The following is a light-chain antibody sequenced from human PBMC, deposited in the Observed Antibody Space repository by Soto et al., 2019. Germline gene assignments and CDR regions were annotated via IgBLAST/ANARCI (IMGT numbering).Light chain of an antibody. Sequence: IEITETRSFVSASLLDSVRLTCRGCQGISSWLAWYQQKQGXXPXVXXYAATILQRGGPSRFSGSESGTDFSRTISSLQPEDFATYFGQQSSDYPLTFGGGTKVDIK. V-gene: IGKV1D-12*01. CDR3: QQSSDYPLT. CDR1: QGISSW. J-gene: IGKJ4*01. CDR2: AAT.